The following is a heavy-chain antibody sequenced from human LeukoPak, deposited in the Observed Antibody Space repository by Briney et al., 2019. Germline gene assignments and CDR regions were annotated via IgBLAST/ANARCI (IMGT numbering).Heavy chain of an antibody. V-gene: IGHV3-23*01. CDR2: ISGSGGST. CDR3: AKPNIVLMVYAVSFDY. D-gene: IGHD2-8*01. CDR1: GFTFSSYA. J-gene: IGHJ4*02. Sequence: PGGSLRLSCAASGFTFSSYAMSWVRQAPGKGLEWVSAISGSGGSTYYADSVKGRFTISRDNSKNTLYLQMNSLRAEDTAVYYCAKPNIVLMVYAVSFDYWGQGTLVIVS.